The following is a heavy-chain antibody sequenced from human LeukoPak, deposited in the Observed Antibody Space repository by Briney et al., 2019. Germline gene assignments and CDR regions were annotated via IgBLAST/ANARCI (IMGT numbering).Heavy chain of an antibody. Sequence: GGSLRLSCAASGFTFTNAWMSWVRQAPGKALEWVGRIKSKTDGGTTDYAAPVKGRFTISKDDSKNTLYLQMNSLKTEDTAVYYCATTPYDYVWGSYRPFDYWGQGTLVTVSS. V-gene: IGHV3-15*01. CDR2: IKSKTDGGTT. CDR3: ATTPYDYVWGSYRPFDY. J-gene: IGHJ4*02. CDR1: GFTFTNAW. D-gene: IGHD3-16*02.